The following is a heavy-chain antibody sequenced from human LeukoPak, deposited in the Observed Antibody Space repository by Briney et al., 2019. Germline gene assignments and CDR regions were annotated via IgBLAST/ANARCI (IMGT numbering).Heavy chain of an antibody. J-gene: IGHJ4*02. V-gene: IGHV7-4-1*02. Sequence: ASVKVSCKASGYTFTNNFMHWVRQAPGQGLEWMGWINTNTGNPMYAQGFTGRFVFSLDTSVSTAYLQISSLKAEDTAVYYCARDGGVATYDYWGQGTLVTVSS. CDR3: ARDGGVATYDY. D-gene: IGHD3-3*01. CDR2: INTNTGNP. CDR1: GYTFTNNF.